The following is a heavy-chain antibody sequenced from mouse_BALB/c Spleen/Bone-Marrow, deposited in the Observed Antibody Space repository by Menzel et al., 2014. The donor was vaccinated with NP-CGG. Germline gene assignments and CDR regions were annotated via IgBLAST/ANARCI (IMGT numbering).Heavy chain of an antibody. Sequence: EAKLEESGGGLVKPGGSLKLSCAASGFTFXSYAMSWARQTPEKRLEWVASISSGGSTYYPDSVKGRFTISRDNARNILYLQMSSLRSEDTAMYYCAREGGTTAHYYAMDYWGQGTSVTVSS. D-gene: IGHD1-2*01. CDR2: ISSGGST. CDR1: GFTFXSYA. CDR3: AREGGTTAHYYAMDY. J-gene: IGHJ4*01. V-gene: IGHV5-6-5*01.